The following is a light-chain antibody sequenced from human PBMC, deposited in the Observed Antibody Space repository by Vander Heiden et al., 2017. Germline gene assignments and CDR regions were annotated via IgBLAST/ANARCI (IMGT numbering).Light chain of an antibody. Sequence: QSVLTHPPSVSGAPGQTIIISRTGRSSNIGAGYGVHWYQQHPGTAPKLLIYGNTNRPSGVPDRFSGSKSGTSASLAITGLQAEDEADYYCQSYDSSLSVVFGGGTKLTVL. CDR2: GNT. J-gene: IGLJ2*01. CDR1: SSNIGAGYG. V-gene: IGLV1-40*01. CDR3: QSYDSSLSVV.